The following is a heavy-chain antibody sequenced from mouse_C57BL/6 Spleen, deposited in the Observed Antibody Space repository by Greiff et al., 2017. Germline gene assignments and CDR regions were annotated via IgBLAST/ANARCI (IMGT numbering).Heavy chain of an antibody. V-gene: IGHV1-50*01. Sequence: VQLQQPGAELVKPGASVKLSCKASGYTFTSYWMQWVKQRPGQGLEWIGEIDPSDSYTSYNQKFKGKATLTVDTSSSTAYMQLSSLTSEDSAVYYCARRVWDYWGQGTTLTVSS. CDR3: ARRVWDY. CDR1: GYTFTSYW. CDR2: IDPSDSYT. J-gene: IGHJ2*01.